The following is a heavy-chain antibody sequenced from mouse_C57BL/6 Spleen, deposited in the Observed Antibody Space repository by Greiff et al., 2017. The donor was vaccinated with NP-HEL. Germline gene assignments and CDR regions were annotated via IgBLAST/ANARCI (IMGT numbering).Heavy chain of an antibody. CDR1: GFTFSDFY. CDR2: SRNKANDYTT. V-gene: IGHV7-1*01. J-gene: IGHJ4*01. Sequence: EVKVVESGGGLVQSGRSLRLSCATSGFTFSDFYMEWVRQAPGKGLEWIAASRNKANDYTTEYSASVKGRFIVSRDTSQSILYLQMNALRAEDTAIYYCARDADYYGSSRTSMDYWGQGTSVTVSS. CDR3: ARDADYYGSSRTSMDY. D-gene: IGHD1-1*01.